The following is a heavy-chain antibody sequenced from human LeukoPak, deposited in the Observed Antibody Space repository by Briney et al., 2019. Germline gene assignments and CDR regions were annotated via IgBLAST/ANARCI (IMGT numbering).Heavy chain of an antibody. CDR2: ISSSGSTI. CDR3: ARGGYSYGDYDY. J-gene: IGHJ4*02. V-gene: IGHV3-48*04. D-gene: IGHD5-18*01. Sequence: GGSLRLSCAASGFTFSSYWMHWVRQAPGKGLEWVSYISSSGSTIYYADSVKGRFTISRDNAKNSLYLQMNSLRAEDTAVYYCARGGYSYGDYDYWGQGTLVTVSS. CDR1: GFTFSSYW.